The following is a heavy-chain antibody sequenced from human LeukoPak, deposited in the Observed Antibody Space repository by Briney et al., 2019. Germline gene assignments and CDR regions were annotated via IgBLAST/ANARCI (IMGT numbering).Heavy chain of an antibody. CDR1: GYSFTSYW. D-gene: IGHD2-2*01. J-gene: IGHJ6*02. CDR3: ARSLSEPIVVVPAAIQRRRVKIYGMDV. CDR2: IYPGDSDT. Sequence: GESLKISCKGSGYSFTSYWIGWVRQMPGKGLEWMGIIYPGDSDTRYSPSFQGQVTISADKSISTAYLQWSSLKASDTAMYYCARSLSEPIVVVPAAIQRRRVKIYGMDVWGQGTTVTVSS. V-gene: IGHV5-51*01.